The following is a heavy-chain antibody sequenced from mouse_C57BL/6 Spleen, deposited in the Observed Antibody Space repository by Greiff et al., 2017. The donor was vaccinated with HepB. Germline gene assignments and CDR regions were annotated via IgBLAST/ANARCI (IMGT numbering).Heavy chain of an antibody. J-gene: IGHJ2*01. CDR3: ARGGANSRTEGFDY. Sequence: VQLQQPGAELVRPGTSVKLSCKASGYTFTSYWMHWVKQRPGQGLEWIGVIDPSDSYTNYNQKFKGKATLTVDTSSSTAYMQLSSLTSEDSAVYYCARGGANSRTEGFDYWGQGTTLTVSS. D-gene: IGHD4-1*01. CDR2: IDPSDSYT. V-gene: IGHV1-59*01. CDR1: GYTFTSYW.